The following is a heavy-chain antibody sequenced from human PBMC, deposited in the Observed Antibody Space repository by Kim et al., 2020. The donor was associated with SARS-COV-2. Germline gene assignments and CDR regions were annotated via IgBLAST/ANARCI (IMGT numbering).Heavy chain of an antibody. V-gene: IGHV1-69*13. J-gene: IGHJ6*02. CDR2: IIPIFGTA. D-gene: IGHD3-3*01. CDR3: ARPNYDFWSGYSKKGYYYYCGMDV. CDR1: GGTFSSYA. Sequence: SVKVSCKASGGTFSSYAISWVRQAPGQGLEWMGGIIPIFGTANYAQKFQGRVTITADESTSTAYMELSSLRSEDTAVYYCARPNYDFWSGYSKKGYYYYCGMDVWGPGTTVTVSS.